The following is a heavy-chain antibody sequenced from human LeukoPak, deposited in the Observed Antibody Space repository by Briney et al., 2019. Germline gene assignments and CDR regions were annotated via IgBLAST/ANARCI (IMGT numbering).Heavy chain of an antibody. Sequence: ASVKVSCKASGYTFTSYYMHWVRQAPGQGLEWMGIINPSGGSTSYAQKFQGRVTMTRDMSTSTVYMELSSLRSEDTAVYYCARAGEPPLFDYWAREPWSPSPQ. J-gene: IGHJ4*02. CDR1: GYTFTSYY. D-gene: IGHD1-14*01. CDR2: INPSGGST. CDR3: ARAGEPPLFDY. V-gene: IGHV1-46*01.